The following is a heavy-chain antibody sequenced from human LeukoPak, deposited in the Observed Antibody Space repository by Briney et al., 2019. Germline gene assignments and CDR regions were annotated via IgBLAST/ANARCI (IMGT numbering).Heavy chain of an antibody. J-gene: IGHJ6*03. V-gene: IGHV1-69*05. Sequence: SVKVSCKASGGTFSSYAISWVRPAPGQGLEWMGGIIPIFGTANYAQKFQGRVTITTDESTSTAYMELSSLRSEDTAVYYCARASYSSSWHYYYYYMDVWGKGTTVTVSS. D-gene: IGHD6-13*01. CDR3: ARASYSSSWHYYYYYMDV. CDR1: GGTFSSYA. CDR2: IIPIFGTA.